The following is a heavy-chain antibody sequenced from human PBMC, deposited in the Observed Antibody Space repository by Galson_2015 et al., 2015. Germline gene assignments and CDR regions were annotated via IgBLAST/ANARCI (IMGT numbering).Heavy chain of an antibody. Sequence: SLRLSCAASGFTFSSYWMHWVRQAPGKGLVWVSRINSDGSSTSYADSVKGRFTISRDNAKNTLYLQMNSLRAEDTAVYYCARHDYGDYASSYYYYYYGMGVWGQGTTVTVSS. J-gene: IGHJ6*02. CDR1: GFTFSSYW. CDR2: INSDGSST. CDR3: ARHDYGDYASSYYYYYYGMGV. D-gene: IGHD4-17*01. V-gene: IGHV3-74*01.